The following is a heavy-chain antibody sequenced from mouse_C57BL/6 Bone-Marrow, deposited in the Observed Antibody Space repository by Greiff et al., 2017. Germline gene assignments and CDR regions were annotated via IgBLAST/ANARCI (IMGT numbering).Heavy chain of an antibody. CDR3: ASYEYDGAWFAY. CDR2: ISSGGSYT. V-gene: IGHV5-6*01. Sequence: EVMLVESGGDLVKPGGSLKLSCAASGFTFSSYGMSWVRQTPDKRLEWVATISSGGSYTYYPDSVKGRFTFSRDNAKNTLYLQMSSLKSEDTAMYYCASYEYDGAWFAYWGQGTLVTVSA. CDR1: GFTFSSYG. D-gene: IGHD2-4*01. J-gene: IGHJ3*01.